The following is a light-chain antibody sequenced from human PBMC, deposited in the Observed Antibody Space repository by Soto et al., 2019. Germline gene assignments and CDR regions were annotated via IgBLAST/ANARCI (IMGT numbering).Light chain of an antibody. J-gene: IGLJ2*01. CDR1: GSDVGRYDF. V-gene: IGLV2-11*01. CDR3: CSFAATNTAV. CDR2: DVS. Sequence: QSVLTQPRSVSGSPGQSVTISCTGTGSDVGRYDFVSWYQQHPGKAPKLMIYDVSKRPSGVPDRFSGFKSGSTASLTISGLQADDEADYFCCSFAATNTAVFGGGTQLTVL.